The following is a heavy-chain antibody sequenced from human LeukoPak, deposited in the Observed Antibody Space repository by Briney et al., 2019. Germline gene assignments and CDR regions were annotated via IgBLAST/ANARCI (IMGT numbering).Heavy chain of an antibody. J-gene: IGHJ4*02. CDR1: GFTFSNYW. CDR2: IKFDGSAG. Sequence: GGSLRLSCAASGFTFSNYWMSWVRQAPGKGLEWVANIKFDGSAGSSADSVKGRFTISRGNAKNSLFLQMNSLRAEDTAVYYCARGEYYYDGGYWGQGTLVTVSS. V-gene: IGHV3-7*04. CDR3: ARGEYYYDGGY. D-gene: IGHD3-22*01.